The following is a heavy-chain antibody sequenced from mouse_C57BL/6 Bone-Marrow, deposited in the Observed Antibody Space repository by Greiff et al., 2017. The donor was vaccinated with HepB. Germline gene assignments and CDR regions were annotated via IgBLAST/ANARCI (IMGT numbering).Heavy chain of an antibody. J-gene: IGHJ4*01. CDR3: ARDEAGAMDY. CDR1: GFTFSDFY. Sequence: EVKLMESGGGLVQSGRSLRLSCATSGFTFSDFYMEWVRQAPGKGLEWIAASRNKANDYTTEYSASVKGRFIVSRDTSQSILYLQMNALRAEDTAIFYCARDEAGAMDYWGQGTSVTVSS. CDR2: SRNKANDYTT. V-gene: IGHV7-1*01.